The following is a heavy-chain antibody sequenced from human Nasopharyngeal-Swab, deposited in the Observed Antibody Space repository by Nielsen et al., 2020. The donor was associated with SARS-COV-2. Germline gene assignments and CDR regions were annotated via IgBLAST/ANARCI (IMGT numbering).Heavy chain of an antibody. CDR2: INPCCGT. J-gene: IGHJ6*03. V-gene: IGHV4-34*01. D-gene: IGHD1-1*01. Sequence: SETLSLPCAFYAWSFRGYYLSWIRPSPGKGLELVWEINPCCGTHYNPSLKSRVTISIDTSKNQFSLKLTSVTAADTAVYYCARVVRELDLKYYFHYHYMDVWGKGTTVTVSS. CDR3: ARVVRELDLKYYFHYHYMDV. CDR1: AWSFRGYY.